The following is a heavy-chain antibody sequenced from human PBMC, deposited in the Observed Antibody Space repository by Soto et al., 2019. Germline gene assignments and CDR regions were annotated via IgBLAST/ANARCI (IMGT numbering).Heavy chain of an antibody. V-gene: IGHV4-31*03. CDR1: GGSISSGGYY. D-gene: IGHD4-17*01. J-gene: IGHJ4*02. CDR3: ARFRTTVVTPSDYFDY. CDR2: IYYSGST. Sequence: QVQLQESGPGLVKPSQTLSLTCTVSGGSISSGGYYWSWIRQHPGKGLEWIGYIYYSGSTYYNPSLKGRVTISVDTSKNQFSLKLSSVTAADTAVYYCARFRTTVVTPSDYFDYWGQGTLVTVSS.